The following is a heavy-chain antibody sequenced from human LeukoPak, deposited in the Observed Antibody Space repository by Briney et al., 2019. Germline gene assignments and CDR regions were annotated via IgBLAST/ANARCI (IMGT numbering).Heavy chain of an antibody. V-gene: IGHV4-34*01. CDR2: INHSGST. CDR3: ARRGSSGRNPGPFDY. CDR1: GGSFSGYY. Sequence: SETLSLTCAVYGGSFSGYYSSWIRQPPRKGLEWIGEINHSGSTNYNPSLKSRVTISVDTSKKQFSLKLSSVTAADTAVYYCARRGSSGRNPGPFDYWGQGSLVTDSS. J-gene: IGHJ4*02. D-gene: IGHD1-26*01.